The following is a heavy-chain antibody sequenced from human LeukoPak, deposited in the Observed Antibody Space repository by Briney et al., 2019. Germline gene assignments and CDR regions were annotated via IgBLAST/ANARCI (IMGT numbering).Heavy chain of an antibody. V-gene: IGHV3-43*01. J-gene: IGHJ4*02. Sequence: GGSLRLSCVASGFIFDDSLMHWVRQAPGKGLEWISLISRDGSTPYYADSVKGRFTISRDNSKNSLFLQMNSLTPEATAVYYCARDIRGNYFDSWGQGTLVTVSS. CDR1: GFIFDDSL. D-gene: IGHD3-16*01. CDR3: ARDIRGNYFDS. CDR2: ISRDGSTP.